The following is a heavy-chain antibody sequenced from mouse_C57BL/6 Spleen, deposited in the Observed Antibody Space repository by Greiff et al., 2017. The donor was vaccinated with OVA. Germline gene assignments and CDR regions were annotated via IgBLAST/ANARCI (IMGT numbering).Heavy chain of an antibody. CDR1: GYTFTDYY. J-gene: IGHJ4*01. CDR3: ARREGGAMDY. CDR2: IYPGSGNT. Sequence: VQLQQSGAELVRPGASVKLSCKASGYTFTDYYINWVKQRPGQGIEWIARIYPGSGNTYYNEKFKGKATLTAEKSSSTAYMQLSSLTSEDAAVYFCARREGGAMDYWGQGTSVTVSS. V-gene: IGHV1-76*01.